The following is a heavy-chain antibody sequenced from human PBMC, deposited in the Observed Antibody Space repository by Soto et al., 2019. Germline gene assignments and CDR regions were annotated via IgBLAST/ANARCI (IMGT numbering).Heavy chain of an antibody. J-gene: IGHJ4*02. V-gene: IGHV3-7*03. CDR1: ALSFRNSW. CDR3: FGGNGGPQ. CDR2: IKPDGGAT. Sequence: PGGSLRLSGATSALSFRNSWINGVGQVPGRGLEWVANIKPDGGATNYVDSVKGRFTISRDNVRNSASLQMNSLRVEDTAAYFCFGGNGGPQWGQGTLVTVSS. D-gene: IGHD3-16*01.